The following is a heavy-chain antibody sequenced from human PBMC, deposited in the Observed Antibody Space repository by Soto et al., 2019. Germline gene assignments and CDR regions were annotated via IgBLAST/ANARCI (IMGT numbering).Heavy chain of an antibody. D-gene: IGHD6-19*01. CDR3: ARQQWLVLNAFDI. CDR1: GDSITSGHYY. Sequence: SETLSLTCTVSGDSITSGHYYWGWIRQPPGKGLEWIVSFYHSRNIYYNPSLKSRVTISVDRSKNQFSLKLSSVTAADTAVYYCARQQWLVLNAFDIWGQGTMVT. CDR2: FYHSRNI. V-gene: IGHV4-39*07. J-gene: IGHJ3*02.